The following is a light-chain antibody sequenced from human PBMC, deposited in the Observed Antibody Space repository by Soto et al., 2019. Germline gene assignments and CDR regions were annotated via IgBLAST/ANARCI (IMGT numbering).Light chain of an antibody. V-gene: IGLV1-51*01. CDR3: GSWDSSLSAYV. CDR1: SSNIGGNS. CDR2: DDN. J-gene: IGLJ1*01. Sequence: QSVLTQPPGVSPAPGQKVTISCSGSSSNIGGNSVSWYQQLPGTAPKLLIYDDNKRPSGIPDRFSGSKSGTSATLGITGFQTGDEADYYCGSWDSSLSAYVFGTGTKVTVL.